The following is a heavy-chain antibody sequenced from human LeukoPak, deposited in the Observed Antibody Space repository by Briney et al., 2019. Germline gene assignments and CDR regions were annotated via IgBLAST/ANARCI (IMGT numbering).Heavy chain of an antibody. D-gene: IGHD2-15*01. Sequence: GASVRVSCKASGYTFTSYDINWVRQATGQGLEWMGWMNPNSGNTGYAQKFQGRVTMTRNTSISTAYMELSSLRSEDTAVYYCARQRACSGGSCYGKRRDWFDPWGQGTLVTVSS. J-gene: IGHJ5*02. CDR2: MNPNSGNT. CDR3: ARQRACSGGSCYGKRRDWFDP. CDR1: GYTFTSYD. V-gene: IGHV1-8*01.